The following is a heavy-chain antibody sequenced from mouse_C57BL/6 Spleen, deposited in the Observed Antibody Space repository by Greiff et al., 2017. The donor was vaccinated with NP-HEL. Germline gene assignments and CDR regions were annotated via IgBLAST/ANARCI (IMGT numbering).Heavy chain of an antibody. CDR2: IYPGDGDT. V-gene: IGHV1-82*01. Sequence: VQLQQSGPELVKPGASVKISCKASGYAFSSSWMNWVKQGPGKGLEWIGRIYPGDGDTNYNGKFKGKATLTADKSSSTAYMQLSILTSEDSAVYFCARVVIYYGNYGWYFDVWGTGTTVTVSS. J-gene: IGHJ1*03. D-gene: IGHD2-1*01. CDR3: ARVVIYYGNYGWYFDV. CDR1: GYAFSSSW.